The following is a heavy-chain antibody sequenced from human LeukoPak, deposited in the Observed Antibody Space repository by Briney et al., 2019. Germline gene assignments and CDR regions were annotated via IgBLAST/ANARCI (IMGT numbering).Heavy chain of an antibody. CDR3: ARDRVDYGAWYFDL. V-gene: IGHV3-7*01. D-gene: IGHD4-17*01. CDR2: IKQDGSEK. CDR1: GLSFSSYW. J-gene: IGHJ2*01. Sequence: GGSLRLSCAASGLSFSSYWMSWVRHAPGKGLEWVANIKQDGSEKYYVDSVKGRFTISRDNAKNSLYLQMNSLRAEDTAVYYCARDRVDYGAWYFDLWGRGTLVTVSS.